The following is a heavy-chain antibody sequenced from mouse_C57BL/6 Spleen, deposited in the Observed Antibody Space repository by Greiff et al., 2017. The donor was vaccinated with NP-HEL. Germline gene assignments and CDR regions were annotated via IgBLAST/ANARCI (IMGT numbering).Heavy chain of an antibody. J-gene: IGHJ3*01. CDR3: ASYDGSSFAY. CDR1: GFSLTSYG. CDR2: IWGVGST. Sequence: QVQLQQSGPGLVAPSQSLSITCTVSGFSLTSYGVDWVRQSPGKGLEWLGVIWGVGSTNYNSALKSRLSISKDNSKSQVFLKMNSLQTDDTAMYYCASYDGSSFAYWGQGTLVTVSA. D-gene: IGHD2-3*01. V-gene: IGHV2-6*01.